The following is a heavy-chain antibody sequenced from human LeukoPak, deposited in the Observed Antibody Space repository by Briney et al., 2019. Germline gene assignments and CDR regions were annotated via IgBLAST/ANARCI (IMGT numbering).Heavy chain of an antibody. CDR3: ATDFRSIAAAGTGDY. CDR2: IKSKTDGGTT. V-gene: IGHV3-15*01. CDR1: GFTFSNAW. J-gene: IGHJ4*02. D-gene: IGHD6-13*01. Sequence: GGSLRLSCAASGFTFSNAWMSWVRQAPGKGLEWVGRIKSKTDGGTTDYAAPVKGRFTISRDDSKNTLYLQMNSLKTEDTAVYYCATDFRSIAAAGTGDYWGQGTLVTVSS.